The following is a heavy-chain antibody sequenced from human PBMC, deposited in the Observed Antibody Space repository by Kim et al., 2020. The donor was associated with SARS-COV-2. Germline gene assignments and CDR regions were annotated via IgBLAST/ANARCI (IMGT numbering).Heavy chain of an antibody. V-gene: IGHV1-18*04. CDR2: ISAYNGNT. D-gene: IGHD3-9*01. Sequence: ASVKVSCKASGYTFTSYGISWVRQAPGQGLEWMGWISAYNGNTNYAQKLQGRVTMTTDTSTSTAYMELRSLRSDDTAVYYCARMWYYDILTGSEGPYGMDVWGQGTTVTVSS. CDR1: GYTFTSYG. J-gene: IGHJ6*02. CDR3: ARMWYYDILTGSEGPYGMDV.